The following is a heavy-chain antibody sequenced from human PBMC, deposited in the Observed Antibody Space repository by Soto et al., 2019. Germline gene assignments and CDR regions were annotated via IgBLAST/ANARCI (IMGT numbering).Heavy chain of an antibody. CDR3: AGSVNDYGDFGAAFDI. CDR2: ISAYNGNT. Sequence: QVQLVQSGAEVKKPGASVKVSCKASGYTFTSYGISWVRQAPGQGLEWMGWISAYNGNTNYAQKLQGRVIMTTDTSTSTAYMELRSLRSDDTAVYYCAGSVNDYGDFGAAFDIWGQGTMVTVSS. D-gene: IGHD4-17*01. CDR1: GYTFTSYG. V-gene: IGHV1-18*01. J-gene: IGHJ3*02.